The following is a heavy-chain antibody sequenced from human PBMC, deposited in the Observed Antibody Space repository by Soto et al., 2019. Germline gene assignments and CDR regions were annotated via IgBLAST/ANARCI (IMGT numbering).Heavy chain of an antibody. J-gene: IGHJ4*02. CDR1: GSSISSYY. CDR3: ARLLGSSGGYPIYFDY. D-gene: IGHD3-10*01. V-gene: IGHV4-59*08. Sequence: SETLSLTCTVSGSSISSYYWSWIRQSPGKELEGIGYFYYSGSTKYNPSLKSRATISVDTSKNQFSLKLSSVTAADTAVYYCARLLGSSGGYPIYFDYWGQGTLVTVSS. CDR2: FYYSGST.